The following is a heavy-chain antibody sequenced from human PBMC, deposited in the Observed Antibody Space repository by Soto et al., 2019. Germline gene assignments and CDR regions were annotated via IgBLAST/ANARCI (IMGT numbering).Heavy chain of an antibody. CDR2: TYYRSKWYN. Sequence: PSQTLSLTCAISGDSFSSNSAAWNWIRQSPSRGLEWLGRTYYRSKWYNDYAVSVKSRITINPDTSRNQFSLQLNSVTPEDTAVNYCAIGTEYSSSPGWRWFDPWGQGTLVTVSS. J-gene: IGHJ5*02. CDR3: AIGTEYSSSPGWRWFDP. CDR1: GDSFSSNSAA. V-gene: IGHV6-1*01. D-gene: IGHD6-6*01.